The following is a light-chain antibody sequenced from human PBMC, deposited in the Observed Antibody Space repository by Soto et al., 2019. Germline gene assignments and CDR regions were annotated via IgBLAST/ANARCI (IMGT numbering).Light chain of an antibody. CDR1: SSDVGGYNY. CDR3: SSYATSSTVYV. CDR2: EVS. Sequence: QSALTQPASVSGSPGQSITISCTGTSSDVGGYNYVYWYQQHPGKAPKLIIYEVSNRPSGVSNRFSGSKSGNTASLTISGLQAEDDADYYCSSYATSSTVYVFGTGTKLTVL. J-gene: IGLJ1*01. V-gene: IGLV2-14*01.